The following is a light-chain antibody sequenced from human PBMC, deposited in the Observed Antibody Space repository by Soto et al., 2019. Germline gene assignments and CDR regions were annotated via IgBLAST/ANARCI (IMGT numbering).Light chain of an antibody. V-gene: IGLV2-14*01. J-gene: IGLJ2*01. Sequence: QSVLTQPASVSGSPGQSITISCTGTGSDVGGYNYVSWYQQHPGKAPKVMIYDVSNRPSGVSNRFSGSKSGNTASLTISGLQDEDEDDYYCSSYTGASTPVVFGGGTKLTVL. CDR1: GSDVGGYNY. CDR2: DVS. CDR3: SSYTGASTPVV.